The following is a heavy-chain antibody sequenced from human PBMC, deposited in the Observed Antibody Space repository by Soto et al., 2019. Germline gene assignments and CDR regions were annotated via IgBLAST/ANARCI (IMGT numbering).Heavy chain of an antibody. D-gene: IGHD3-10*01. CDR2: IYYSGST. CDR1: GGSISSGDYY. J-gene: IGHJ4*02. CDR3: ARDLRYYYGSGSLPVGDY. V-gene: IGHV4-30-4*01. Sequence: SETLSLTCTVSGGSISSGDYYWSWIRQPPXKGLEWIGYIYYSGSTYYNPSLKSRVTISVDTSKNQFSLKLSSVTAADTAVYYCARDLRYYYGSGSLPVGDYWGQGTLVTVSS.